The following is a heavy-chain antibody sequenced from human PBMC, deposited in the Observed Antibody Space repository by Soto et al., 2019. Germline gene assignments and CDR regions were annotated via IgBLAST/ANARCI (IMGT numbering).Heavy chain of an antibody. Sequence: ASVKVSCKASGYTFTSYAIHWVRQAPGQGLEWMGWISAYNGNTNYAQKLQGRVTMTTDTSTSTAYMELRSLRSDDTAVYYCARVEIGIAVAGTADYWGQGTLVTVSS. V-gene: IGHV1-18*01. CDR1: GYTFTSYA. CDR3: ARVEIGIAVAGTADY. D-gene: IGHD6-19*01. CDR2: ISAYNGNT. J-gene: IGHJ4*02.